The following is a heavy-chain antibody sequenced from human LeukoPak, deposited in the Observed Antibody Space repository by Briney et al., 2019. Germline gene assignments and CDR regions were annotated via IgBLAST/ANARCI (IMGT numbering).Heavy chain of an antibody. Sequence: GSLRLSCAASGFTFSSYAMSWVRQSPGKGLEWIGSIYHSGSTYYNPSFKSRVTMSVDTSKNQFSLKLSSLTAADTAVYYCARDRKYYYHMDVWGKGTTVTVSS. CDR1: GFTFSSYA. CDR3: ARDRKYYYHMDV. CDR2: IYHSGST. J-gene: IGHJ6*03. V-gene: IGHV4-38-2*02.